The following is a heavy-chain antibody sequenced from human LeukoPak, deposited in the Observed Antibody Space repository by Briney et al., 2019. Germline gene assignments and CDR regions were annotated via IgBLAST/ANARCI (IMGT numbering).Heavy chain of an antibody. Sequence: QPGGSLGLSCAASGFTFSSYGMHWVRQAPGKGLEWVAFIRYDGSNKYYADSVKGRFTISRDNSKNTLYLQMNSLRAEDTAVYYCAKDRDDFWSGSLDYWGQGTLVTVSS. V-gene: IGHV3-30*02. CDR3: AKDRDDFWSGSLDY. D-gene: IGHD3-3*01. CDR2: IRYDGSNK. J-gene: IGHJ4*02. CDR1: GFTFSSYG.